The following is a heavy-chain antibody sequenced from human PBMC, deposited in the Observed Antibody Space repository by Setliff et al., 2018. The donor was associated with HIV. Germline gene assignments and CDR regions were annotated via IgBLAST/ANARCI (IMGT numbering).Heavy chain of an antibody. Sequence: PSETLSLTCTVSGGSISSGVYYWSWIRQHPGEGLEWIGYIYYSGSTYYTPSLKSRVTMSVDTSKNQFSLKLSSVTAADTAVYYCARGTSNTAMESYYFDYWGQGTLVTVSS. CDR1: GGSISSGVYY. CDR3: ARGTSNTAMESYYFDY. V-gene: IGHV4-31*03. D-gene: IGHD5-18*01. J-gene: IGHJ4*02. CDR2: IYYSGST.